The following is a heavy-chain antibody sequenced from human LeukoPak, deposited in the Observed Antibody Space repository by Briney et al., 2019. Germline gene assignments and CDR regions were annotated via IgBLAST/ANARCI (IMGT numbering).Heavy chain of an antibody. J-gene: IGHJ5*02. V-gene: IGHV3-30*02. CDR1: GFTFSSYG. CDR3: ASLDIVVVPAAGHWFDP. D-gene: IGHD2-2*03. CDR2: IRYDGSNK. Sequence: GSLRLSCAASGFTFSSYGMHWVRPASGKGPEWVAFIRYDGSNKYYADSVKGRFTISRDNSKNTLYLQMNSLRAEDTAVYYCASLDIVVVPAAGHWFDPWGQGTLVTVSS.